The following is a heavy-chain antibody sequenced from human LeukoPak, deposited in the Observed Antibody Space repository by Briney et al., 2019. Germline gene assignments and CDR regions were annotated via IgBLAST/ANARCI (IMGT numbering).Heavy chain of an antibody. V-gene: IGHV1-2*02. CDR3: ARGGYCGGDCSKNPYYFDY. CDR2: INPNSGGT. D-gene: IGHD2-21*02. J-gene: IGHJ4*02. Sequence: ASVKVSCKASGYTFTGYYMNWVRQAPGQGLEWMGWINPNSGGTNYAQKFQGRVTMTRDTSISTAYMELSSLRSEDTAVYYCARGGYCGGDCSKNPYYFDYWGQGTLVTVSS. CDR1: GYTFTGYY.